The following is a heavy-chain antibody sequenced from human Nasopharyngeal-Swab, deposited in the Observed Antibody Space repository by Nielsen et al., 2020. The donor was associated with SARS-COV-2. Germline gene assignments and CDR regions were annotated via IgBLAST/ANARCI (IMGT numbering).Heavy chain of an antibody. D-gene: IGHD3-3*01. Sequence: ASVKVSCKASGYTFTSYDINWVRQAPGQGLEWMGIINPSGGSTSYAQKFQGRVTMTRDTSTSTVYMELSSLRSEDTAVYYCARGSLRFLEWSYYYYYMDVWGKGTTVTVSS. V-gene: IGHV1-46*01. CDR2: INPSGGST. CDR3: ARGSLRFLEWSYYYYYMDV. CDR1: GYTFTSYD. J-gene: IGHJ6*03.